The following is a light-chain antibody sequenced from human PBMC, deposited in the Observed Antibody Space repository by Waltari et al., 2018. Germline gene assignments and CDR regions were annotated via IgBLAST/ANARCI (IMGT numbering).Light chain of an antibody. Sequence: QSALTQPVSVSGSPGQSITISCTGTSSDVCGFNYVSWYQHHPGKAPKLMIYDVTKRPSGVSNRFSGSGSGNTASLTISGLQSEDEAYYYCSSYIRISASWVFGGGTKLTVL. V-gene: IGLV2-14*03. J-gene: IGLJ3*02. CDR3: SSYIRISASWV. CDR2: DVT. CDR1: SSDVCGFNY.